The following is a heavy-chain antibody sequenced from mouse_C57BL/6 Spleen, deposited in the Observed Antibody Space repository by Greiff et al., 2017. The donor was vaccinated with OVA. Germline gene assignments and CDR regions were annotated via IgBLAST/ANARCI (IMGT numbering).Heavy chain of an antibody. CDR2: LYPGSGNT. Sequence: QVQLQQSGAELVRPGASVKLSCKASGYTFTDSYINWLKQRPGQGLEWIARLYPGSGNTYYNEKFKGKATLTADKSSSTAYMQRSSLTSEDSAVYFCARSGDTTVNYWGQGTTLTVSS. D-gene: IGHD1-1*01. CDR3: ARSGDTTVNY. J-gene: IGHJ2*01. CDR1: GYTFTDSY. V-gene: IGHV1-76*01.